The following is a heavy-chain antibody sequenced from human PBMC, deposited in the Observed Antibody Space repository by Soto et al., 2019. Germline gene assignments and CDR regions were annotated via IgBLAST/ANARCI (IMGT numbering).Heavy chain of an antibody. J-gene: IGHJ4*02. Sequence: SETLSLTCAVSGGSISSGGYSWRWIRQPPGKGLEWIGYIYHSGSTYYNPSLKSRVTISVDRSKNQLSLKLSSVTAADTAVYYCARGRIVPAAMVDYFDYWGKGTLVTVSS. CDR3: ARGRIVPAAMVDYFDY. CDR1: GGSISSGGYS. CDR2: IYHSGST. D-gene: IGHD2-2*01. V-gene: IGHV4-30-2*01.